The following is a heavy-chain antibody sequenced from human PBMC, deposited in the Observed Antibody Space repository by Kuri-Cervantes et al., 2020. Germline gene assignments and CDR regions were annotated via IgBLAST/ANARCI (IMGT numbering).Heavy chain of an antibody. CDR3: ARARYYYGSGRGRVFDY. CDR1: GGSISRSSYH. V-gene: IGHV4-39*07. Sequence: SETLSLTCTVSGGSISRSSYHWGWIRQPPGKGLEWIGSIYHSGSTNYNPSLKSRVTISVDTSKNQFSLKLSSVTAADTAVYYCARARYYYGSGRGRVFDYWGQGTLVTVSS. CDR2: IYHSGST. J-gene: IGHJ4*02. D-gene: IGHD3-10*01.